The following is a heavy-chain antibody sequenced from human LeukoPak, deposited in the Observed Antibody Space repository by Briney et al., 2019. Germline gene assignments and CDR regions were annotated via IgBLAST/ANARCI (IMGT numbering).Heavy chain of an antibody. CDR1: GFTFSNYW. D-gene: IGHD6-19*01. CDR2: INQDGGDK. V-gene: IGHV3-7*03. J-gene: IGHJ4*02. Sequence: GGSLRLSCAASGFTFSNYWMTWVRQAPGKGLEWVANINQDGGDKYYVDSVKGRFTISRDNAKKSLYLQMNSLRAEDTALYYCARDGSGWYSDYWGQGTPVTVSS. CDR3: ARDGSGWYSDY.